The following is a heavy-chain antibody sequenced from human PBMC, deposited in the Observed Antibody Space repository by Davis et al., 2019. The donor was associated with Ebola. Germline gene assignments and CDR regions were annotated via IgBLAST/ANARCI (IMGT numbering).Heavy chain of an antibody. J-gene: IGHJ4*02. CDR3: TTTTTASDY. D-gene: IGHD4-11*01. V-gene: IGHV3-73*01. CDR1: GFTFSGSA. Sequence: GGSLRLSCAPSGFTFSGSAMHWVRHSSGQGPEWVGRIRSKANSYASAYAASVKGRFTISRDDSKNTAYLQMNSLKTEDTAVYYCTTTTTASDYWGQGTLVTVSS. CDR2: IRSKANSYAS.